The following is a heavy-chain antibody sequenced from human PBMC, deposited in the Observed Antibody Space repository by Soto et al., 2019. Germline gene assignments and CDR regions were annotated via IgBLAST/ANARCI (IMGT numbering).Heavy chain of an antibody. Sequence: SETLSLTCTVSGGSISSYYWSWIRQPPGKGLEWIGYIYYSGSTNYNPSLKSRVTISVDTSKNQFSLKLSSVTAADTAVYYCAREQVQLEPNYYYYGMDVWGQGTTVTVSS. J-gene: IGHJ6*02. V-gene: IGHV4-59*01. D-gene: IGHD1-1*01. CDR2: IYYSGST. CDR3: AREQVQLEPNYYYYGMDV. CDR1: GGSISSYY.